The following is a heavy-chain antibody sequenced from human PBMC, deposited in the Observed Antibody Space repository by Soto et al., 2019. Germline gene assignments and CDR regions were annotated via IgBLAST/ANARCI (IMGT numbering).Heavy chain of an antibody. CDR2: INGDGSST. D-gene: IGHD1-7*01. Sequence: PGGSLRLSCAASGFTFSSYWMHWVRQAPGKGLVWVSRINGDGSSTNYADSVKGRFTISRDNDKNTLYLQMNSLRAEDTAVYYCARGARNFYYFDYWGQGALVTAPQ. CDR1: GFTFSSYW. J-gene: IGHJ4*02. V-gene: IGHV3-74*01. CDR3: ARGARNFYYFDY.